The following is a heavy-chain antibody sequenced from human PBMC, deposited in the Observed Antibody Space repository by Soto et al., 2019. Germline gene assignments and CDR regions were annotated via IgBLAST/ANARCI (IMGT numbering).Heavy chain of an antibody. J-gene: IGHJ4*02. D-gene: IGHD3-22*01. V-gene: IGHV4-30-4*01. CDR2: IYYSGST. CDR1: GGSISSGDYY. Sequence: SETLSLTCTVSGGSISSGDYYWSWIRQPPGKGLEWIGYIYYSGSTYYNPSLKSRVTISVDTSKNQFSLKLSSVTAADTAVYYCARLQSGYYDSSGFGHYFDYWGQGTLVTVSS. CDR3: ARLQSGYYDSSGFGHYFDY.